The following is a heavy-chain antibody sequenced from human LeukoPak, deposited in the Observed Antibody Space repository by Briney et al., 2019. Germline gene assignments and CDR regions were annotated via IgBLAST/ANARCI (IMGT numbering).Heavy chain of an antibody. CDR3: ARYRTYYYYYMDV. V-gene: IGHV4-34*01. CDR1: GGSFRGYY. J-gene: IGHJ6*03. Sequence: SETLSLTCAVYGGSFRGYYWSRIREPPGKGLEWIGEINHSGSTNYNPSLKSRVTISVDTSKNQFSLKLSSVTAADTAVYYCARYRTYYYYYMDVWGKGTTVTVSS. D-gene: IGHD1-7*01. CDR2: INHSGST.